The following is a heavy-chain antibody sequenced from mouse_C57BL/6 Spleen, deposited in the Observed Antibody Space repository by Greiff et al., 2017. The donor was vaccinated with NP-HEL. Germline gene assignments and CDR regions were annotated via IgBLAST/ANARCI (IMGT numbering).Heavy chain of an antibody. D-gene: IGHD2-4*01. J-gene: IGHJ4*01. CDR1: GYTFTSYW. V-gene: IGHV1-55*01. CDR2: IYPGSGST. Sequence: QVQLQQSGAELVKPGASVKMSCKASGYTFTSYWITWVKQRPGQGLEWIGDIYPGSGSTNYNEKFKSKATLTVDTSSSTAYMQLSSLTSEDSAVYYCARDYDYDRDYAMDYWGQGTSVTVSS. CDR3: ARDYDYDRDYAMDY.